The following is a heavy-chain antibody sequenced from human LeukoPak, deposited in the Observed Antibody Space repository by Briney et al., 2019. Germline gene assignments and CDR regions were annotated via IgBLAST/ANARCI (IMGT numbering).Heavy chain of an antibody. V-gene: IGHV1-69*05. CDR3: AREGGVVITMD. CDR1: GYDFINYG. Sequence: SVKVSCRASGYDFINYGISWVRQAPGQGLEWMGRIIPIFGTANYAQKFQGRVTITTDESTSTAYMELSSLRSEDTAVYYCAREGGVVITMDWGQGTLVTVSS. D-gene: IGHD3-22*01. CDR2: IIPIFGTA. J-gene: IGHJ4*02.